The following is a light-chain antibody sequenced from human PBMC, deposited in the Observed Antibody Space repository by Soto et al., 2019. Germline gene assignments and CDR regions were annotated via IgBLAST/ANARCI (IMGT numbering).Light chain of an antibody. CDR1: QSISNW. Sequence: DIQMTQSPSTLPASVGYRFTMTCLASQSISNWLAWYQQKPGTAPKVLIYHASNLQSGVPSRFSGSGSGTKFTLTIASLQPDDFATYYCQQYETFSGTFGPGTKVDNK. CDR2: HAS. J-gene: IGKJ1*01. CDR3: QQYETFSGT. V-gene: IGKV1-5*01.